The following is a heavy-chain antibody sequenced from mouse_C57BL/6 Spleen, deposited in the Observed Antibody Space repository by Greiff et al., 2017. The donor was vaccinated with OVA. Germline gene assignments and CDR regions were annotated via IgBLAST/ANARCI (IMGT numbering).Heavy chain of an antibody. CDR3: ARKFHY. CDR2: IIPNNGGT. Sequence: EVQLQQSGPELVKPGASVKISCKASGYTFTDYYMNWVKQSHGKSLEWIGDIIPNNGGTSYNQKFKGKATLTVDKSSSTAYMELRSLTSEDSAVYYCARKFHYWGQGTTLTVSS. J-gene: IGHJ2*01. V-gene: IGHV1-26*01. CDR1: GYTFTDYY.